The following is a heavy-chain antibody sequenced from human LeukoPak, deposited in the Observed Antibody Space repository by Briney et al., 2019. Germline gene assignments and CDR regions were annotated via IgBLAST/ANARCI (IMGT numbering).Heavy chain of an antibody. J-gene: IGHJ4*02. CDR1: GGSISRHY. D-gene: IGHD5-18*01. Sequence: SETLSLTCTVSGGSISRHYWSWIRQPPGKGLEWIGYVYYTRSTNYNPSLKSRVIISVDTSKNQFSLKLSSVTAADTAVYYCARGQDTPNDYWGQGTLVTVSS. CDR2: VYYTRST. CDR3: ARGQDTPNDY. V-gene: IGHV4-59*11.